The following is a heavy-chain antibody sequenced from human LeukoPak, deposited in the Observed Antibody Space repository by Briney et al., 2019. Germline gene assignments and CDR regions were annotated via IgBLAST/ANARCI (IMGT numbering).Heavy chain of an antibody. CDR3: ARLDLVRGVIISELSSS. Sequence: PSETLSLTCAVYGGSFSGYYWSWIRQPPGKGLEWIGEINHGGSTNYNPSLKSRVTISVDTSKNQFSLKLSSVTAADTAVYYCARLDLVRGVIISELSSSWGQGTLVTVSS. CDR1: GGSFSGYY. D-gene: IGHD3-10*01. J-gene: IGHJ4*02. V-gene: IGHV4-34*01. CDR2: INHGGST.